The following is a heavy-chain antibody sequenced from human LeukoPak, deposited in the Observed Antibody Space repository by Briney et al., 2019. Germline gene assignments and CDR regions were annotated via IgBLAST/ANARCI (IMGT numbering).Heavy chain of an antibody. Sequence: GGPLSLSCAVSGHPFSDFAMSWVSQAPGKGLEWGSTISGGGDNTYFADYVKGRFTISRDNSKNTLFLQMVSLRAEDTAVYYCAKFEGALLGNYYMDVWCKGTTVTVSS. V-gene: IGHV3-23*01. CDR2: ISGGGDNT. CDR1: GHPFSDFA. CDR3: AKFEGALLGNYYMDV. J-gene: IGHJ6*03.